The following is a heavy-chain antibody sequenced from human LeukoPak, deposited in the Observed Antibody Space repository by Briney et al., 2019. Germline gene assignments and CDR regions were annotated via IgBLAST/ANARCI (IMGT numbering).Heavy chain of an antibody. V-gene: IGHV4-39*01. D-gene: IGHD3-22*01. J-gene: IGHJ1*01. CDR1: GDSVSRSDSY. Sequence: KPSETLSLTCSVSGDSVSRSDSYWDWIRQPPGKGLEWMGTIYYSGRTYYSPSLKSRVTMSVDPSNNQFSLNLRSVTAADTALYYCARRRYYDGSGYLEWGQGTLLSVSS. CDR3: ARRRYYDGSGYLE. CDR2: IYYSGRT.